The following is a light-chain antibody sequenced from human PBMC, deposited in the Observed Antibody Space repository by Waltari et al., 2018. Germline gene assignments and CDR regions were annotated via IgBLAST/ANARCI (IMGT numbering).Light chain of an antibody. CDR1: QSLGHF. CDR3: QHSYNSPWT. CDR2: GAS. J-gene: IGKJ1*01. V-gene: IGKV1-39*01. Sequence: DVQMTQSPPSLAASVGDSVTITCRASQSLGHFESWYQQKSGKAPSRLIYGASFLQDGVPSRVRGSGSGTEFTLNISDLRPEDSAIYFWQHSYNSPWTFGQGTRVEVK.